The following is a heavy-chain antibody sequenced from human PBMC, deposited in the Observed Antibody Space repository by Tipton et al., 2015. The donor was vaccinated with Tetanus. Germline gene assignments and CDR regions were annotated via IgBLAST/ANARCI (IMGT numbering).Heavy chain of an antibody. J-gene: IGHJ4*02. D-gene: IGHD2-15*01. CDR1: GFIFSSYG. CDR3: AREADCSGGSCFSGAFDN. CDR2: SWYDGTDK. V-gene: IGHV3-33*01. Sequence: SLRLSCAASGFIFSSYGIHWVRQAPGKRLEWVADSWYDGTDKYYADSVKGRFTISRENSKNTLYLQMNRLRAEDTAVYYCAREADCSGGSCFSGAFDNWGQGTQVAVSS.